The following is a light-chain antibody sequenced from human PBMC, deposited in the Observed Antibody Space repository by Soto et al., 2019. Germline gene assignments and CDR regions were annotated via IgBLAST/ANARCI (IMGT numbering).Light chain of an antibody. CDR3: QQYGSSPWT. J-gene: IGKJ1*01. CDR1: HGISSY. Sequence: KLTLSASFLSPSIGERVTIQCRVSHGISSYLNWYRQKLGKVPKLMIYSASNLQSGVPSRFSGSGYGTDFTLTISRLEPEDFAVYYCQQYGSSPWTFGQGTKVDIK. V-gene: IGKV1-27*01. CDR2: SAS.